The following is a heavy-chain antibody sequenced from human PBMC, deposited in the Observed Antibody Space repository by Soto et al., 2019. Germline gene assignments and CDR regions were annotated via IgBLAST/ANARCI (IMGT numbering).Heavy chain of an antibody. CDR1: GGSISSSSYY. D-gene: IGHD3-10*01. CDR2: IYYSGST. V-gene: IGHV4-39*01. Sequence: QLQLQESGPGLVKPSETLSLTCTVSGGSISSSSYYWGWIRQPPGKGLEWIGSIYYSGSTYYNPSLKSRVTIAVDPSKNQFSLKLSSVTAADTAVYYCYGSGSYPPYTGFDPWGQGTLVTVSS. CDR3: YGSGSYPPYTGFDP. J-gene: IGHJ5*02.